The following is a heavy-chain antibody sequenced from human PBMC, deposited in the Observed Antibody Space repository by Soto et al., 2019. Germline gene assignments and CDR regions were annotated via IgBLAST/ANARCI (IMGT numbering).Heavy chain of an antibody. D-gene: IGHD1-7*01. J-gene: IGHJ3*02. V-gene: IGHV5-51*01. CDR3: AKRNYDYDAFDI. CDR2: IYPGDSAT. Sequence: PGESLKISCKGSGYSWTSYWIGWVRQSPGKGLEWMGIIYPGDSATRYSPSVQGEVTSSADKSISTAYLQWSSLKASDTAMYYCAKRNYDYDAFDIWGQGTMVTDSS. CDR1: GYSWTSYW.